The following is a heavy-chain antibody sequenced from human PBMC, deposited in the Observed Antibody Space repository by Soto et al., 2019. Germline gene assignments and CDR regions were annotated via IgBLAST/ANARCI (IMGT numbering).Heavy chain of an antibody. Sequence: AASVKVSCKASGYTFTIYAMHWVRQAPGQRLEWMGWINAGNGNTKYSQKFQGRVTITRDTSASTAYMELSSLRSEDTAVCYCARDQGHDYGENWFDHWGQGNLVTVSS. CDR2: INAGNGNT. J-gene: IGHJ5*02. CDR1: GYTFTIYA. CDR3: ARDQGHDYGENWFDH. D-gene: IGHD4-17*01. V-gene: IGHV1-3*01.